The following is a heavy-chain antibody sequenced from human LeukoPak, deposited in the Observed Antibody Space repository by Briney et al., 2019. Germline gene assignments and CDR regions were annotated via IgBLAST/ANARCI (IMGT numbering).Heavy chain of an antibody. V-gene: IGHV4-59*01. D-gene: IGHD3-3*01. J-gene: IGHJ4*02. CDR1: GGSISSYY. CDR3: ARGLSRKDFWSGYYEDY. CDR2: IYYSGST. Sequence: PSETLSLTCTVSGGSISSYYWSWIRQPPGKGLEWIGYIYYSGSTNYNLSLKSRVTISVDTSKNQFSLKLSSVTAADTAVYYCARGLSRKDFWSGYYEDYWGQGTLVTVSS.